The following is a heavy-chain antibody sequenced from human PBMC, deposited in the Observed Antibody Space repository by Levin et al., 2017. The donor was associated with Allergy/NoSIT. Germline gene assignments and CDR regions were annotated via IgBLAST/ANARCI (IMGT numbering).Heavy chain of an antibody. CDR1: GFTFSSYS. CDR2: ISSSSSTI. D-gene: IGHD6-13*01. J-gene: IGHJ3*02. V-gene: IGHV3-48*02. Sequence: PGGSLRLSCAASGFTFSSYSMNWVRQAPGKGLEWVSYISSSSSTIYYADSVKGRFTISRDNAKNSLYLQMNSLRDEDTAVYYCARDSSSFWLGAFDSWGQGTMVTVSS. CDR3: ARDSSSFWLGAFDS.